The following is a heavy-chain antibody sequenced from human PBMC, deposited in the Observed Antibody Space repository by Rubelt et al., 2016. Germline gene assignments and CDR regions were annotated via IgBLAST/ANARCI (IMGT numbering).Heavy chain of an antibody. J-gene: IGHJ6*02. CDR3: ARDLSRGPMDV. Sequence: AVSGGSISSSNWWSWVRQPPGKGLEWIGEINHSGSTNYNPSLKSRVTISVDTSKNQFSLKLSSVTAADTAVYYCARDLSRGPMDVWGQGTTVTVSS. CDR2: INHSGST. CDR1: GGSISSSNW. V-gene: IGHV4-4*02.